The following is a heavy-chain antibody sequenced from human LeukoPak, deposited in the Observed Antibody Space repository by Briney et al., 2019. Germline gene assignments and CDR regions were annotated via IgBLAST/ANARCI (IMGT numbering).Heavy chain of an antibody. CDR1: GFTFSSYG. CDR3: ASPTYYYDSSGYYDCNY. V-gene: IGHV3-30*03. CDR2: ISYDGSNK. J-gene: IGHJ4*02. Sequence: PGGSLRLSCAASGFTFSSYGMHWVRQAPGKGLEWVAVISYDGSNKYYADSVKGRFTISRDNSKNTLYLQMNSLRAEDTAVYYCASPTYYYDSSGYYDCNYWGQGTLVTVSS. D-gene: IGHD3-22*01.